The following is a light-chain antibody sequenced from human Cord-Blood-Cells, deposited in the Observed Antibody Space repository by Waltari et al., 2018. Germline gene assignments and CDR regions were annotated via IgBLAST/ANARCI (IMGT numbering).Light chain of an antibody. CDR2: DVS. CDR3: CSYAGSYTLV. Sequence: QSALTQPRSVSGSPGQSVTISCTGTSSDVGGHNYVSWYQQHPAKAPKLMIYDVSKRPSGVPDRFSGSKSGNTASLTISGLQAEDEADYYCCSYAGSYTLVFGGGTKLTVL. CDR1: SSDVGGHNY. J-gene: IGLJ3*02. V-gene: IGLV2-11*01.